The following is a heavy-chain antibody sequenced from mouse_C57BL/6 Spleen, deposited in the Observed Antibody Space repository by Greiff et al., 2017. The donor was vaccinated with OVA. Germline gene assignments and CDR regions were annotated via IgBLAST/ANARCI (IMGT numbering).Heavy chain of an antibody. V-gene: IGHV1-26*01. CDR2: IHPNNGGT. CDR1: GYTFTDYY. CDR3: ARSPGAFDY. Sequence: VQLQQSGPELVKPGASVKISCKASGYTFTDYYMHWVKQSHGKSLEWIGDIHPNNGGTSYNQKFKGKATLTVDKSSSTAYMELRSLTSEDSAVYYCARSPGAFDYWGQGTTLTVSS. D-gene: IGHD3-2*02. J-gene: IGHJ2*01.